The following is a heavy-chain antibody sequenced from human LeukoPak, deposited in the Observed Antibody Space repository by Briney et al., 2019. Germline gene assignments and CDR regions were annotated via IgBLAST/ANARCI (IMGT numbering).Heavy chain of an antibody. J-gene: IGHJ4*02. D-gene: IGHD5-24*01. Sequence: KSSGTLSLTCAVSGGSISSSNWWSWVRQPPGKGLEWIGEIYHSGSTNHNPSLKSRVTISVDTSKNQFSLKLSSVTAADTAVYYCASIAVEMATMSIIDYWGQGTLVTVSS. CDR3: ASIAVEMATMSIIDY. CDR1: GGSISSSNW. CDR2: IYHSGST. V-gene: IGHV4-4*02.